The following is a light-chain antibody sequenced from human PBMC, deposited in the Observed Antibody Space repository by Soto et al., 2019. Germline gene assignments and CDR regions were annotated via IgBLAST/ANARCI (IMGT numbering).Light chain of an antibody. CDR1: QYINTR. CDR2: QTS. V-gene: IGKV3-11*01. J-gene: IGKJ2*01. Sequence: EIVLTQSPATLSSFPGDRVTLSCRASQYINTRLAWYQHRPGQSPRLLIYQTSLRAAGIPARFSASGSGTDFTLTISDVKPEDFAVYYCQQYDKSPYTFGQATKVDIK. CDR3: QQYDKSPYT.